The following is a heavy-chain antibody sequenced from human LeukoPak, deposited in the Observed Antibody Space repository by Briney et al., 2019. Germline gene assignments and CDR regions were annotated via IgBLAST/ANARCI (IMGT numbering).Heavy chain of an antibody. D-gene: IGHD4-11*01. CDR2: ISPSGDIT. CDR3: AAMTSVTTGDY. J-gene: IGHJ4*02. Sequence: GGSLRLSCAGYGYTFSNYGMNWVRQAAGKGLEWVSGISPSGDITYYVDSVKGRFTISRDNSKNTFYLQMNSLRAEDTAVYYCAAMTSVTTGDYWGQGTLVTVSS. V-gene: IGHV3-23*01. CDR1: GYTFSNYG.